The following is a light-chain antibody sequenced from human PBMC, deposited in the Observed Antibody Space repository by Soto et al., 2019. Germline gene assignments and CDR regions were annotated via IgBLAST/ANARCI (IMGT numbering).Light chain of an antibody. CDR1: QSITYW. V-gene: IGKV1-5*01. Sequence: DIQMTQSPSSLSASVGDSVTITCRASQSITYWLAWYQQKPGRAPKLLIYDVFNLQSGVPSRFGGSGSGTEFTLTISSLQPDDSATYYCQQYHGFSFTFGQGTKVDI. J-gene: IGKJ2*01. CDR2: DVF. CDR3: QQYHGFSFT.